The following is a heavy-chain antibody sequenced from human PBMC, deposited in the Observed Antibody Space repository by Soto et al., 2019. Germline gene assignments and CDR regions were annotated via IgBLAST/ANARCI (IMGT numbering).Heavy chain of an antibody. Sequence: QVQLVQSGAEVKKPGASVKVSCKASGYTFTSYGISWVRQAPGQGLEWMGWISAYNGNTNYAQKLQGRVTMTTDTSTSTAYMSLRSLRSDDTAVYYCARDRVCSSTSCYEAWVDPWGQGTLVIVSS. J-gene: IGHJ5*02. D-gene: IGHD2-2*01. V-gene: IGHV1-18*01. CDR1: GYTFTSYG. CDR2: ISAYNGNT. CDR3: ARDRVCSSTSCYEAWVDP.